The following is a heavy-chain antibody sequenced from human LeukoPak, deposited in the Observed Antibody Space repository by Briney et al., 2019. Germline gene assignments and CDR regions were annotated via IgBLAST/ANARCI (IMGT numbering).Heavy chain of an antibody. CDR2: IKQDGSDK. Sequence: GGSLRLSCAASGFTFSNYWMSWVRQAPGKGLEWVANIKQDGSDKYYVDSVKGRFTISRDNAKNSLYLQMNSLRAEDTAVYYCAELGITMIGGVWGKGTTVTISS. CDR3: AELGITMIGGV. V-gene: IGHV3-7*01. D-gene: IGHD3-10*02. CDR1: GFTFSNYW. J-gene: IGHJ6*04.